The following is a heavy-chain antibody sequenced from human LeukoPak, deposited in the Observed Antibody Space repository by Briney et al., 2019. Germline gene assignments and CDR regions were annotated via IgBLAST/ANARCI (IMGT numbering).Heavy chain of an antibody. D-gene: IGHD1-26*01. V-gene: IGHV3-21*01. CDR1: GFTFSSYS. Sequence: PGGSLRLSCAASGFTFSSYSMNWVRQAPGKGLEWVSSISSSSSYIYYADSVKGRFTISRDNAKSSMWPQMNTLRAEDTAVYYCARAHSGSLFHFFDYWGQGTLVTVSS. CDR3: ARAHSGSLFHFFDY. J-gene: IGHJ4*02. CDR2: ISSSSSYI.